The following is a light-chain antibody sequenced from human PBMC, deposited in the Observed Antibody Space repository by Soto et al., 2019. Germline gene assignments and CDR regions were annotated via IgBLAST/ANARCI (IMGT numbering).Light chain of an antibody. CDR3: QQYGSSPPIT. CDR1: QSVSNNY. V-gene: IGKV3-20*01. CDR2: GAS. J-gene: IGKJ5*01. Sequence: EIVLTQPPDTLYLSPGDRATLSCRASQSVSNNYVAWYQQKPGQAPRLLIYGASSRATGIPDRFSGSGSGTDFTLTISRLEPEDFAVYYCQQYGSSPPITFGQGTRLEI.